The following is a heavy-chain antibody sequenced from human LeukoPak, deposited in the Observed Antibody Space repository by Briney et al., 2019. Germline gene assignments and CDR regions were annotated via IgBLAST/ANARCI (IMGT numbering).Heavy chain of an antibody. D-gene: IGHD7-27*01. CDR2: INADGGGS. CDR1: GFTFSDYW. Sequence: GGSLRLSCEVSGFTFSDYWMHWVRQAPGKGLMCVSHINADGGGSSYADSVKGRFTISRDNRKKTLYLQMNSLRVDDTAVYYCARDLGKKGYRWFDSWSQGTLVIVSS. J-gene: IGHJ5*01. V-gene: IGHV3-74*01. CDR3: ARDLGKKGYRWFDS.